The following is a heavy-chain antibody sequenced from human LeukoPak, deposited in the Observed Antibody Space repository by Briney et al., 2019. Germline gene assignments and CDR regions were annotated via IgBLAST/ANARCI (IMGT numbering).Heavy chain of an antibody. V-gene: IGHV5-51*01. Sequence: GESLKISCKGSGYSFTSYWIGWVRQMPGKGLEWMGIIYPGDSDTRYSPSFQGQVTISADKSISTAYLQWSSLKASDTAMYYCARRSWMGSTGGSETDYWGQGTLVTVSS. CDR1: GYSFTSYW. CDR3: ARRSWMGSTGGSETDY. J-gene: IGHJ4*02. CDR2: IYPGDSDT. D-gene: IGHD3-16*01.